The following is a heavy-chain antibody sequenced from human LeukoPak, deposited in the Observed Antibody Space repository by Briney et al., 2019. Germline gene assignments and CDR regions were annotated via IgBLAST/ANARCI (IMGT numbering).Heavy chain of an antibody. CDR3: ARLSGSFFDY. J-gene: IGHJ4*02. Sequence: SETLSLTCAVYGGSFSGYYWSWIRQPPGKGLEWIGEINHSGSTNYNPPLKSRATISLDTSREQFSLKLSSVTAADTAAYYCARLSGSFFDYWGQGTLVTVSS. D-gene: IGHD1-26*01. V-gene: IGHV4-34*01. CDR1: GGSFSGYY. CDR2: INHSGST.